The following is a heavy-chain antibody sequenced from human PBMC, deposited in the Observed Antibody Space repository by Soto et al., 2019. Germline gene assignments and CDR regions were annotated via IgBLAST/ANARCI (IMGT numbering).Heavy chain of an antibody. D-gene: IGHD3-22*01. J-gene: IGHJ4*02. CDR2: IGTTGDT. V-gene: IGHV3-13*04. CDR1: GFTFSSYD. CDR3: ARAIGPTLFDY. Sequence: LRLSYSASGFTFSSYDMHLVRQGTGKGLEWVSAIGTTGDTYYAGSVKGRFTISRENAKNSLYLQMNSLRAGDTAIYFCARAIGPTLFDYWGQGTLVTVSS.